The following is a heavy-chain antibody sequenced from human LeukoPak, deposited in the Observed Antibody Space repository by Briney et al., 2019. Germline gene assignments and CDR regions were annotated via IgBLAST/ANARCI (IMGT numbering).Heavy chain of an antibody. Sequence: GGSLRLSCAASGFTFSGSGMHWVRQAPGKGPEWVAFIRYDESVKSYANSVKGRFTGSRDNSKNTLFLQMNNPRAEDTAVDYCARDLPGGAKAFNIWGLGTMVIVSS. CDR1: GFTFSGSG. V-gene: IGHV3-30*02. CDR3: ARDLPGGAKAFNI. J-gene: IGHJ3*02. D-gene: IGHD3-16*01. CDR2: IRYDESVK.